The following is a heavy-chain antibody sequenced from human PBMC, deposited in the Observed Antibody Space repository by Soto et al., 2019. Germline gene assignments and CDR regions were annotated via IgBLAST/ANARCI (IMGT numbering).Heavy chain of an antibody. J-gene: IGHJ5*02. CDR3: ARRRYFDWLPKPYNWFDP. Sequence: QVQLQESGPGLVKPSGTLSLTCAVSSGSISSSNWWSWVRQPPGKGLEWIGEIYHSGSTNYNPSLKSRVTISVDKSKNQFSLKLSSVTAADTAVYYCARRRYFDWLPKPYNWFDPWGQGTLVTVSS. CDR1: SGSISSSNW. V-gene: IGHV4-4*02. D-gene: IGHD3-9*01. CDR2: IYHSGST.